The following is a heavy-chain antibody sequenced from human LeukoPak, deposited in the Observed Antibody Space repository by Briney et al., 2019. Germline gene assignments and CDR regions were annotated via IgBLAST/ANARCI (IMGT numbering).Heavy chain of an antibody. J-gene: IGHJ4*02. CDR2: INPSGGST. CDR3: AASSGYYPFDY. D-gene: IGHD3-22*01. Sequence: GASVRVSCKASGYTFTSYYMHWVRQAPGQGLEWMGIINPSGGSTSYAQKFQGRVTMTRDTSTSTVYMELSSLRSEDTAVYYCAASSGYYPFDYWGQGTLVTVSS. V-gene: IGHV1-46*01. CDR1: GYTFTSYY.